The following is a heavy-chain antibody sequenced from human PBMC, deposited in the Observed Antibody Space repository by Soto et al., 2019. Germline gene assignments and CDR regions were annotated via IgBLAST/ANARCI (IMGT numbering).Heavy chain of an antibody. Sequence: GESLKISCKGSGYSFTSYWISWVRQMPGKGLEWMGRVDPTDSYTNYSPSFQGHVTISADKSISTAYLHWNTLKASDTAIYYCVRRVQQRDDFFDPWGQGTLVTVSS. CDR2: VDPTDSYT. CDR1: GYSFTSYW. V-gene: IGHV5-10-1*01. J-gene: IGHJ5*02. CDR3: VRRVQQRDDFFDP. D-gene: IGHD6-13*01.